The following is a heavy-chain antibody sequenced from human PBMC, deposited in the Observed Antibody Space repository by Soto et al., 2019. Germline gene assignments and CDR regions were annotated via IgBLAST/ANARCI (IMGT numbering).Heavy chain of an antibody. CDR3: ARGDYGDYLFAN. V-gene: IGHV4-30-2*01. D-gene: IGHD4-17*01. CDR1: GGSISSGGYS. J-gene: IGHJ4*02. CDR2: IYHSGST. Sequence: PSETLSLTCAVSGGSISSGGYSWSWIRQPPGKGLEWIGYIYHSGSTYYNPSLKSRVTISVDRSKNQFSLKLNSVTAADTAVYYCARGDYGDYLFANWGQGTLVTVSS.